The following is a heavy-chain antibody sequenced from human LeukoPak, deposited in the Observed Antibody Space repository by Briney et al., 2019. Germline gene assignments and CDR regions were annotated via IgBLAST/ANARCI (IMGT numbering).Heavy chain of an antibody. J-gene: IGHJ6*03. CDR2: ISTSSSYI. CDR1: GFTVSSNY. D-gene: IGHD6-13*01. CDR3: ARAAIAAARIYYYMDV. Sequence: GGSLRLSCAASGFTVSSNYMSWVRQAPGKGLEWVSFISTSSSYIHNADSVKGRFTISRDNAENSLYLQMNSLRAEGTAVYYCARAAIAAARIYYYMDVWGKGTTVTVSS. V-gene: IGHV3-21*01.